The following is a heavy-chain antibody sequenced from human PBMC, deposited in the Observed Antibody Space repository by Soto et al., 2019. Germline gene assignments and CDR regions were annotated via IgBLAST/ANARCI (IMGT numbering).Heavy chain of an antibody. D-gene: IGHD3-16*01. Sequence: EVQLLESGGGLVQPGGSLRLSCIASGFTFTNYAMIWVRQAPGKGPEWSSRIGMGARATYYGDSVKGRFTISRDDSQNALYLQMNSLRAEDTAVYFCAKGNGGYFDHWGQGSLVTVSS. CDR1: GFTFTNYA. CDR2: IGMGARAT. V-gene: IGHV3-23*01. J-gene: IGHJ4*02. CDR3: AKGNGGYFDH.